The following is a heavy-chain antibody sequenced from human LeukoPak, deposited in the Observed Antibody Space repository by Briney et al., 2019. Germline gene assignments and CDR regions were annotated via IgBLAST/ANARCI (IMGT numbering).Heavy chain of an antibody. D-gene: IGHD1-7*01. J-gene: IGHJ6*03. V-gene: IGHV4-39*07. CDR2: IYYSGST. Sequence: PSETLTLTCTVSGGSISSRSYYWGRIRQPPGKGLEWIGSIYYSGSTYYNPSLKSRVTISVDTSKNQFSLKLSSVTAADTAVYYCARYVLQKTGTTFLYYYYMDVWGKGTTVTVSS. CDR3: ARYVLQKTGTTFLYYYYMDV. CDR1: GGSISSRSYY.